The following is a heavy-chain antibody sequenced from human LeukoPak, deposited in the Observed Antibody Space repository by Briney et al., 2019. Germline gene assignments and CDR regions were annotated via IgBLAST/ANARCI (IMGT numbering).Heavy chain of an antibody. CDR1: GFTFSSYA. CDR3: ARDRGPYTYYYGSGSYYMDV. V-gene: IGHV3-11*01. CDR2: ISSSGSTI. J-gene: IGHJ6*03. Sequence: GGSLRLSCAASGFTFSSYAMSWIRQAPGKGLEWVSYISSSGSTIYYADSVKGRFTISRDNAKNSLYLQMNSLRAEDTAVYYCARDRGPYTYYYGSGSYYMDVWGKGTTVTVSS. D-gene: IGHD3-10*01.